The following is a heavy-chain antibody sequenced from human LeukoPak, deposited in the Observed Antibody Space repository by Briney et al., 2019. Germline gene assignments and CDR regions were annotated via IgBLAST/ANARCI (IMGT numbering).Heavy chain of an antibody. V-gene: IGHV4-61*02. Sequence: TSQTLSLTCTVSGGSISSGSYYWRWLRQPAGKGLEWIGRIYTSGSTNYNPSLKSRVTISVDTSKNQFSLKLSSVTAADTAVYYCARVFFRGSGPYYFDYWGQGTLVTVSS. CDR2: IYTSGST. D-gene: IGHD3-16*01. CDR3: ARVFFRGSGPYYFDY. J-gene: IGHJ4*02. CDR1: GGSISSGSYY.